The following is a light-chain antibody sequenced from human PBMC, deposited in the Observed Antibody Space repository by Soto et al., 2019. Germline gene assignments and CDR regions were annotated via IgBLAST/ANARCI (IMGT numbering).Light chain of an antibody. V-gene: IGKV1-12*01. J-gene: IGKJ4*01. CDR2: TGS. CDR1: QGISNW. CDR3: QQGNSFPLT. Sequence: DIQMTQSPSSVSASVGDRVSITCRASQGISNWLAWYQQKPGRAPKLLIYTGSSLQSGVPSRFSGTGSETDFTLTISSLQPEDVAPYYCQQGNSFPLTVGGGTKVEIK.